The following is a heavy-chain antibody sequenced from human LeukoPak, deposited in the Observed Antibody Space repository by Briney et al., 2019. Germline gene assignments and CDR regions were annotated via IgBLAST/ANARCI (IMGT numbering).Heavy chain of an antibody. D-gene: IGHD3-22*01. Sequence: SETLSLTCAVYRGSFSGYYWSWIRQPPGKGLEWIGEINHSGSTNYNPSLKSRVTISLDTTKNQFSLKLSYVTAADTAVYYCARGPLLITMIVVVRDAFDIWGEGAMVTVSS. CDR2: INHSGST. CDR1: RGSFSGYY. CDR3: ARGPLLITMIVVVRDAFDI. V-gene: IGHV4-34*01. J-gene: IGHJ3*02.